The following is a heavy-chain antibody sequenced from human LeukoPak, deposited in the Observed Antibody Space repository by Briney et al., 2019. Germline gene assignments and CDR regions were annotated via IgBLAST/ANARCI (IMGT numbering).Heavy chain of an antibody. V-gene: IGHV1-46*01. CDR1: GYIFMKYY. CDR2: INPSGGST. CDR3: ARALVGAPRPNDAFDI. Sequence: ASVKVSFKASGYIFMKYYMHWVRQAPGQGLEWMGIINPSGGSTSYAQKFQARVTMTRDTSTSTVYMELSSLRSEDTAVYYCARALVGAPRPNDAFDIWGQGTMVTVSS. J-gene: IGHJ3*02. D-gene: IGHD1-26*01.